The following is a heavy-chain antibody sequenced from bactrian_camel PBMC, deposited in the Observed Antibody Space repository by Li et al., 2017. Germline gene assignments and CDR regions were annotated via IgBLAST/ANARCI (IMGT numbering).Heavy chain of an antibody. CDR1: GFTFSNYA. J-gene: IGHJ6*01. V-gene: IGHV3S14*01. D-gene: IGHD2*01. Sequence: HVQLVESGGGSVQPGGSLRLSCVASGFTFSNYAMNWVRQAPGKGLEWVSTISGDGSLSYYSDSVKGRFTISRDNGKNTLYLQLNSLKSEDTGMYYCVKEYYSGGYNWGPVFGYWGQGTQVTVS. CDR2: ISGDGSLS. CDR3: VKEYYSGGYNWGPVFGY.